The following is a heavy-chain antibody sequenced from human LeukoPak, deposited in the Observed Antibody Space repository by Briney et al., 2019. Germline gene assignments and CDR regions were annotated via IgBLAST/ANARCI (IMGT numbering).Heavy chain of an antibody. CDR1: GYTFIGYY. Sequence: GASVKVSCKGSGYTFIGYYIHWVRQAPGQGLEWMGWINPNSGATNYAQKFQGRVTMTRDRSISTAYMELNWLTSDDTAIYYCTRETGGSTLVTLPSDNWGQGTPVTVSS. V-gene: IGHV1-2*02. CDR2: INPNSGAT. J-gene: IGHJ4*02. CDR3: TRETGGSTLVTLPSDN. D-gene: IGHD4-23*01.